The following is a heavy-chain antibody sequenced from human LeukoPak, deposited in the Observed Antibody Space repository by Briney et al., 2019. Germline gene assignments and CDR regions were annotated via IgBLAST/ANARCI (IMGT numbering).Heavy chain of an antibody. CDR2: IYYSGST. D-gene: IGHD3-10*01. J-gene: IGHJ4*02. Sequence: SETLSLTCTVSGGSISSYYWSWIRQPPGKGLEWIGYIYYSGSTNYNPSLKSRVTISVDTSKNQFSLKLSSVTAADTAVYYCARAWGVWGQGTLVTVSS. CDR3: ARAWGV. CDR1: GGSISSYY. V-gene: IGHV4-59*01.